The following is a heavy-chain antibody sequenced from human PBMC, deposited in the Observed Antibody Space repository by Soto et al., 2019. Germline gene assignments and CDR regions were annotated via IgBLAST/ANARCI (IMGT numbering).Heavy chain of an antibody. D-gene: IGHD3-10*01. J-gene: IGHJ4*01. Sequence: SETLSLTCTVSGGSISSGDYYWSWIRQPPGKGLEWIGYIYYSGSTYYNPSLKSRVTISVDTSKNQFSLKLSSVTAADTAVYYCARDREGSGSYYDWGHGTLVTVSS. CDR1: GGSISSGDYY. CDR2: IYYSGST. V-gene: IGHV4-30-4*01. CDR3: ARDREGSGSYYD.